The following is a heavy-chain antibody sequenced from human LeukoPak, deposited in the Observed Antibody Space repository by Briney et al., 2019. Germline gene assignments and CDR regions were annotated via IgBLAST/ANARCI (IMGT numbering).Heavy chain of an antibody. CDR2: ISGSGGST. Sequence: HPGGSLRLSCAASGFTFSSYAMSWVRQAPGKGLEWVSAISGSGGSTYYADSVKGRFTISRDNSKNTLYLQMNSLRAEDTAVYYCAKDLVAGSYLEYFQHWGQGTLVTVSS. J-gene: IGHJ1*01. V-gene: IGHV3-23*01. D-gene: IGHD3-10*01. CDR1: GFTFSSYA. CDR3: AKDLVAGSYLEYFQH.